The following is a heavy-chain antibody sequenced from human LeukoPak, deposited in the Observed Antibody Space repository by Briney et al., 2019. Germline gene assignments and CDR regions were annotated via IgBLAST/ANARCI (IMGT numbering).Heavy chain of an antibody. CDR3: ARRAAAGRYFDY. V-gene: IGHV3-20*04. CDR1: GFTFDDYG. D-gene: IGHD6-13*01. J-gene: IGHJ4*02. Sequence: TGGSLRLSCAASGFTFDDYGMSWVRQAPGKGLEWVSGINWNGGSTGYADSVKGRFTISRDNAKNSLYLQMNSMRAEDTALYYCARRAAAGRYFDYWGQGTLVTVSS. CDR2: INWNGGST.